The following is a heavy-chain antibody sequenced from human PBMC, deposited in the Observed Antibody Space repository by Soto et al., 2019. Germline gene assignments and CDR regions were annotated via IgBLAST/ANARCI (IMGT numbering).Heavy chain of an antibody. Sequence: SETLSLTCAVYGGSFSGYYWSWIRQPPGKGLEWIGEINHSGSTNYNPSLKSRVTISVDTSKNQFSLKLSSVTAADTAVYYCARGDYGDPYYFDYWGQGTLVTVSS. CDR1: GGSFSGYY. CDR2: INHSGST. J-gene: IGHJ4*02. V-gene: IGHV4-34*01. D-gene: IGHD4-17*01. CDR3: ARGDYGDPYYFDY.